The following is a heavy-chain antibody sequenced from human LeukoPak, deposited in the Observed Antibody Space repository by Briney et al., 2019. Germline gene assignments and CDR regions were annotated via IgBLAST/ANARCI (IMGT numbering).Heavy chain of an antibody. CDR2: IGGGASDT. Sequence: GGSLRLSCAISGFNFFNTGMGWVRQAPGKGLEWVAAIGGGASDTKYADSVMGRFTISRDIFRNTLYLQMNSLSAEDTAVYFCVTDIFHWAFDIWGQGTMVTVSS. CDR3: VTDIFHWAFDI. V-gene: IGHV3-23*01. J-gene: IGHJ3*02. D-gene: IGHD3-9*01. CDR1: GFNFFNTG.